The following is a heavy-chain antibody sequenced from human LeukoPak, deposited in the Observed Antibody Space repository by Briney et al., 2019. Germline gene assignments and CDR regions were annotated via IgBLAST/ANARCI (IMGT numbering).Heavy chain of an antibody. V-gene: IGHV3-23*01. D-gene: IGHD4-23*01. CDR1: GFTFGSYA. CDR3: AKSSTVVTIYFDY. CDR2: SGSGGST. Sequence: GGSLRLSCAASGFTFGSYAMSWVRQAPGKGLEWVSASGSGGSTYYADSVKGRFTISRDNSKNTLYLQMNSLRAEDTAVYYCAKSSTVVTIYFDYWGQGTLVTVSS. J-gene: IGHJ4*02.